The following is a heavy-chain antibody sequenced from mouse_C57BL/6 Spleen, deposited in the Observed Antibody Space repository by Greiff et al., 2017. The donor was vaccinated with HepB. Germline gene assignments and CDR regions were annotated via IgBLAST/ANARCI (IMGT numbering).Heavy chain of an antibody. D-gene: IGHD2-1*01. J-gene: IGHJ3*01. CDR2: IYPSDSET. CDR1: GYTFTSYW. Sequence: VQLQQPGAELVRPGSSVKLSCKASGYTFTSYWMDWVKQRPGQGLEWIGNIYPSDSETHYNQKFKDKATLTVDKSSSTAYMQLSSLTSEDSAVYYCARRGIYYGNYWFAYWGQGTLVTVSA. V-gene: IGHV1-61*01. CDR3: ARRGIYYGNYWFAY.